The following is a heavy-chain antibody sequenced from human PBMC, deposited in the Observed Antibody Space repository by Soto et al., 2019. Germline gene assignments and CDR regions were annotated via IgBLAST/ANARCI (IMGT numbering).Heavy chain of an antibody. J-gene: IGHJ6*02. Sequence: SETLSLTCTVSGGSISSGGYYWSWIRQHPGKGLEWIGYIYYSGSTYYNPSLKSRVTTSVDTSKNQFSLKLSSVTAADTAVYYCARGSLYSSSSYYYYYGMDVWGQGTTVTVSS. CDR2: IYYSGST. CDR1: GGSISSGGYY. D-gene: IGHD6-6*01. CDR3: ARGSLYSSSSYYYYYGMDV. V-gene: IGHV4-31*03.